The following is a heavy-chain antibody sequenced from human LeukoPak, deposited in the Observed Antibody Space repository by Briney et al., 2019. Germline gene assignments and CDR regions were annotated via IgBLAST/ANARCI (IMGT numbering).Heavy chain of an antibody. Sequence: SETLSLTCAVYGGSFSGYYWSWIRQPPGKGLEWIGKINHSGSTNYNPSLKSRVTISVGTSKNQFSLKLSSVTAADTAVYYCARRRGGYNYYFDYWGQGTLVTVSS. D-gene: IGHD5-24*01. V-gene: IGHV4-34*01. J-gene: IGHJ4*02. CDR3: ARRRGGYNYYFDY. CDR1: GGSFSGYY. CDR2: INHSGST.